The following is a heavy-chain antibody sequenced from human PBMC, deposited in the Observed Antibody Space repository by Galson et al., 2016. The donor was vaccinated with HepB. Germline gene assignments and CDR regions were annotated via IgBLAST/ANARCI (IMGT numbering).Heavy chain of an antibody. CDR2: IYYNGNT. V-gene: IGHV4-30-2*01. J-gene: IGHJ4*02. CDR3: ARGPDCSGGVCHEFLDY. D-gene: IGHD2-15*01. Sequence: TLSLTCAVSGYSITRNGYSWSWIRQPPGKGLEWIGYIYYNGNTHYNPSLKSRVAISIDRSKNQISLDLNSVTSADTAVYFCARGPDCSGGVCHEFLDYLGQGMLVAVSS. CDR1: GYSITRNGYS.